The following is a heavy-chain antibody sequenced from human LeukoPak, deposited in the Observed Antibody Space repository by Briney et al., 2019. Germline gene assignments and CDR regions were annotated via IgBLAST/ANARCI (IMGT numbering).Heavy chain of an antibody. CDR1: GFTFSSYW. D-gene: IGHD4-17*01. Sequence: PGGSLRLSCAASGFTFSSYWMNWARQAPGKGLEWISHINTRSSTIYYADSVKGRFTSSRDNAKNSLYLQMNNLRDEDTAVYFCAKAGAYGALNTWGQGTLVTVSS. V-gene: IGHV3-48*02. J-gene: IGHJ5*02. CDR3: AKAGAYGALNT. CDR2: INTRSSTI.